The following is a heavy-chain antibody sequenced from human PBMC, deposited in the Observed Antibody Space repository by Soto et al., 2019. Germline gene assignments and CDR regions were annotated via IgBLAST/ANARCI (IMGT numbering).Heavy chain of an antibody. V-gene: IGHV4-31*03. D-gene: IGHD6-19*01. J-gene: IGHJ5*02. CDR2: IYYSGST. CDR1: GVSISSGGYY. CDR3: ARGGEIAVAGRGWFDP. Sequence: QVQLQESGPGLVKPSQTLSLTCTVSGVSISSGGYYWSWLRQHPGKGLEWIGYIYYSGSTYYNPSLKSRVTISVDTSKNQFALQLSSVTAADTAVYYCARGGEIAVAGRGWFDPGGQGTLVTVSS.